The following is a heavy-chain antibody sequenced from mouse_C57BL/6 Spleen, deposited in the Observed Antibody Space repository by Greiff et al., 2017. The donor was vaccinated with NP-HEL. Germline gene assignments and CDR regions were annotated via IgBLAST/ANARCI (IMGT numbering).Heavy chain of an antibody. J-gene: IGHJ3*01. V-gene: IGHV1-64*01. Sequence: VQLQQPGAELVKPGASVKLSCKASGYTFTSYWMHWVKQRPGQGLEWIGMIHPNSGSTNYNEKFKSKATLTVDKSSSTAYMQLSSLTSEDSAVYYCARSRYGNYTFAYWGQGTLVTVSA. CDR1: GYTFTSYW. CDR3: ARSRYGNYTFAY. CDR2: IHPNSGST. D-gene: IGHD2-10*02.